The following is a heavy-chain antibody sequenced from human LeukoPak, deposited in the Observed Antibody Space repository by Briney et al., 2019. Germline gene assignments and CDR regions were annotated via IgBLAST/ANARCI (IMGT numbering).Heavy chain of an antibody. CDR3: ARYYYDSSGYLDY. Sequence: ASVKVSCKASGGTFSRYAISWVRQAPGQGLEWMGRIIPIFGTANYAQKFQGRVTITTDESTSTAYMELSSLRSEDTAVYYCARYYYDSSGYLDYWGQGTLVTVSS. V-gene: IGHV1-69*05. CDR1: GGTFSRYA. D-gene: IGHD3-22*01. CDR2: IIPIFGTA. J-gene: IGHJ4*02.